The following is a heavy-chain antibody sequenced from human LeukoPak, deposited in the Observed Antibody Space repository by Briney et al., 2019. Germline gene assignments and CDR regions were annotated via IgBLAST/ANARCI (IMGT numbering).Heavy chain of an antibody. Sequence: QPGGSLRLSCAASGFSFSSYAMTWARQAPVKGLEWVSAISGDGTRTYYADSVKGRFTISRDNSKNTLYLQMNSLRAEDTAVYYCAKGPLDAEYFQHWGQGTLVTVSS. J-gene: IGHJ1*01. V-gene: IGHV3-23*01. D-gene: IGHD3/OR15-3a*01. CDR2: ISGDGTRT. CDR1: GFSFSSYA. CDR3: AKGPLDAEYFQH.